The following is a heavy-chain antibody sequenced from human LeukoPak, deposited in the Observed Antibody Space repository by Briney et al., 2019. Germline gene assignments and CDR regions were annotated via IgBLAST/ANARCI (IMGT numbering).Heavy chain of an antibody. J-gene: IGHJ3*02. V-gene: IGHV3-74*01. CDR2: INSDGSST. CDR3: ARMGGNGALDI. D-gene: IGHD1-26*01. Sequence: GGSLRLSCAASGFTSSGYWMHWVRQAPGKGLVWVSRINSDGSSTSYADSVKGRFTISRDNARNTLYLQMNSLRAEDTAVYYCARMGGNGALDISGQGTMVTVSS. CDR1: GFTSSGYW.